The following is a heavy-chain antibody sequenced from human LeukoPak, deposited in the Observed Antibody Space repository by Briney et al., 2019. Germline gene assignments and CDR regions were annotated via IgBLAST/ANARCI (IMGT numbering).Heavy chain of an antibody. D-gene: IGHD3-3*01. J-gene: IGHJ6*02. Sequence: GGSLRLSCAASGFTFSSYAMSWVRQAPGKGLEWVSTISGSGGSTYYADSVKGRFTMSRDNSKNTLYLQMNGLRAEDTALYYCAKASTIFGVLRNGMDVWGQGTTVTVSS. V-gene: IGHV3-23*01. CDR2: ISGSGGST. CDR1: GFTFSSYA. CDR3: AKASTIFGVLRNGMDV.